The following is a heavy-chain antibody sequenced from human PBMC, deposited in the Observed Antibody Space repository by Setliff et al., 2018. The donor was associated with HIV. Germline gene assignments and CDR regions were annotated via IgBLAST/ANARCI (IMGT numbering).Heavy chain of an antibody. V-gene: IGHV1-8*02. CDR1: GYTFANYD. Sequence: GASVKVSCKASGYTFANYDIDWVRQATGQGLEWMGWMNPNSGNAGFAQKFQDRVTMTRNTSISTAYMELSSLRSDDTAVYYCATSPRGTYYDILSGRPRGWFDPWGQGTLVTVSS. CDR3: ATSPRGTYYDILSGRPRGWFDP. CDR2: MNPNSGNA. J-gene: IGHJ5*02. D-gene: IGHD3-9*01.